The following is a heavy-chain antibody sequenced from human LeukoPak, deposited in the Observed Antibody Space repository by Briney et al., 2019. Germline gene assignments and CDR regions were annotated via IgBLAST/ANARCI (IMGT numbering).Heavy chain of an antibody. V-gene: IGHV5-51*01. CDR2: IYPGDSDT. CDR1: GYSFTSYW. CDR3: ARTRGTTRYYYYMGV. D-gene: IGHD1-7*01. J-gene: IGHJ6*03. Sequence: GESLKISCKGSGYSFTSYWIGWVRQMPGKGLEWMGIIYPGDSDTRYSPSFQGQVTISADKSISTAYLQWSSLKASDTAMYYCARTRGTTRYYYYMGVWGKGTTVTVSS.